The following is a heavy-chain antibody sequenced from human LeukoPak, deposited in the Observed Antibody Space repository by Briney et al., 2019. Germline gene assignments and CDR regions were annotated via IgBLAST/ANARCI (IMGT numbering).Heavy chain of an antibody. CDR3: ARGRSRYFDY. Sequence: ASVKVSCKTSGYTFTGYYMHWVRQAPGQGLEWMGWINPNGGGTNYAQKFQGRVTVTRDTSISTVYMELTGLRYDDTAVYYCARGRSRYFDYWGQGTLVTVSS. CDR1: GYTFTGYY. J-gene: IGHJ4*02. CDR2: INPNGGGT. V-gene: IGHV1-2*02.